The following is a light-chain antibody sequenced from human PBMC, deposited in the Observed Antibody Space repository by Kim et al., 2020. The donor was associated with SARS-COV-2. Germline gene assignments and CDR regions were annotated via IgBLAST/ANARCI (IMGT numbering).Light chain of an antibody. V-gene: IGKV1-9*01. Sequence: ASVRDRVPITCRASQGISSYLAWYQQKPGNAPKFLIYCGSTFQSGVPSRFSGSGSGTEFTLTISSLQPEDFATYYCQQVNNYPLTFGGGTKVDIK. CDR3: QQVNNYPLT. CDR1: QGISSY. J-gene: IGKJ4*01. CDR2: CGS.